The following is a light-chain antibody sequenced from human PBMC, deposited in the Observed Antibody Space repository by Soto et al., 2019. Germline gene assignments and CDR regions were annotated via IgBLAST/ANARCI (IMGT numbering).Light chain of an antibody. CDR1: QNVSTY. J-gene: IGKJ3*01. CDR3: QQRSNWLT. CDR2: DAS. Sequence: EIVLTQSPATLSLSPGERATLSCRASQNVSTYLAWYQQKPGQAPRLLIYDASNRDTGIPARFSGSGSGTDCPITISKLVPEDFAVYYCQQRSNWLTFGPGTKLDIK. V-gene: IGKV3-11*01.